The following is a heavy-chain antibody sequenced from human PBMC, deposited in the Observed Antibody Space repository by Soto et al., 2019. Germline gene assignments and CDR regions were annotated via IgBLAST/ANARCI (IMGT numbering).Heavy chain of an antibody. D-gene: IGHD4-4*01. CDR3: ASSYSNYALIDYYYYGMDV. V-gene: IGHV1-3*01. J-gene: IGHJ6*02. CDR2: INAGNGNT. Sequence: QVQLVQSGAEVKKPGASVKVSCKASGYTFTSYAMHWVRQAPGQRLEWMGWINAGNGNTKYSQKFQGRVTITRDTAPXXAXMELSSLRSEDTAVYYCASSYSNYALIDYYYYGMDVWGQGTTVTVSS. CDR1: GYTFTSYA.